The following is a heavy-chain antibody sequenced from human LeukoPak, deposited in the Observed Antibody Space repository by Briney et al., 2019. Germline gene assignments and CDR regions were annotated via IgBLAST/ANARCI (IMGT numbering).Heavy chain of an antibody. CDR2: ISSDGSNK. CDR1: GFTFSTYG. CDR3: AKPYSSAPRRSDFDY. D-gene: IGHD6-19*01. Sequence: GGSLRLSCAASGFTFSTYGMHWVRQAPGKGLEWVAVISSDGSNKYYADSVKGRFTTSRDNSKNTLYLQMNSLRPEDTAVYYCAKPYSSAPRRSDFDYWGQGTLVTVSS. V-gene: IGHV3-30*18. J-gene: IGHJ4*02.